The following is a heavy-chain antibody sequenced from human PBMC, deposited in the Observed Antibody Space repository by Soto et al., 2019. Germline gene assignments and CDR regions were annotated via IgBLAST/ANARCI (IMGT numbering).Heavy chain of an antibody. D-gene: IGHD3-3*01. CDR3: ARGQGATILEWFNLYYYYMDV. V-gene: IGHV1-8*01. CDR2: MNPNSGNT. J-gene: IGHJ6*03. Sequence: ASVKVSCKASGYTFTSYNIDWVRQATGQGLEWMGWMNPNSGNTGYAQKFQGRVTMTRNTSISTAYMELSSLRSEDTAVYYCARGQGATILEWFNLYYYYMDVWGKGTTVTVSS. CDR1: GYTFTSYN.